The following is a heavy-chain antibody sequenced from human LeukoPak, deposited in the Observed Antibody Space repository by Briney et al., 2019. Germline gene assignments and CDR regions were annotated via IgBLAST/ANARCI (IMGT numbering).Heavy chain of an antibody. CDR1: GGTFSSYA. D-gene: IGHD2-2*01. Sequence: ASVKVSCKASGGTFSSYAISWVRQAPGQGLEWMGGIIPIFGTANYAQKFQGRVTITADESTSTAYTELSSLRSEDTAVYYCARIVTQAYAPEYFQHWGQGTLVTVSS. J-gene: IGHJ1*01. CDR2: IIPIFGTA. V-gene: IGHV1-69*01. CDR3: ARIVTQAYAPEYFQH.